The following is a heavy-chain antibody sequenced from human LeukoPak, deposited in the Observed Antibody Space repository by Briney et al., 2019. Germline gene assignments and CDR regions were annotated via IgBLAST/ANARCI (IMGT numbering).Heavy chain of an antibody. CDR3: ARAGTTLLLDY. Sequence: GASVKVSCKASGYTFTSYGIIWVRQAPGQGLQWMGWISAHNGKTNYAQNLQGRVTMTTDTSTNIVYLELRSLTSDDTAVYYCARAGTTLLLDYWGQGTLVTVSS. CDR2: ISAHNGKT. J-gene: IGHJ4*02. D-gene: IGHD4-11*01. CDR1: GYTFTSYG. V-gene: IGHV1-18*01.